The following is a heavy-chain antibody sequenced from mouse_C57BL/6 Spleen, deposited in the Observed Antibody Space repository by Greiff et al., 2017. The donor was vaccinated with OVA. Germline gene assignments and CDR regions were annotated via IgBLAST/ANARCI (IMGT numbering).Heavy chain of an antibody. CDR2: ISGGGGNT. Sequence: DVKLVESGGGLVKPGGSLKLSCAASGFTFSSYTMSWVRQTPEKRLEWVATISGGGGNTYYPDSVKGRFTISRDNAKNTLYLQMSSLRSEDTALYYCARQAYYSNYFDYWGQGTTLTVSS. V-gene: IGHV5-9*01. D-gene: IGHD2-5*01. CDR3: ARQAYYSNYFDY. CDR1: GFTFSSYT. J-gene: IGHJ2*01.